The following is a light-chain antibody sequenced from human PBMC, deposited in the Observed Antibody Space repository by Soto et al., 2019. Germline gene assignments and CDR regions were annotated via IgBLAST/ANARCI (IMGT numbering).Light chain of an antibody. Sequence: QSVLTQPPSVSGAPGQRVTISCTGSSSNIGAGYDVHWYQQLPGTAPKLLIYDNTNRPSGVPDRFSGSKSGTSASLAITGLQAEDETDYCCQSYDSSLSGYVFGTWTQLTVL. CDR2: DNT. J-gene: IGLJ1*01. V-gene: IGLV1-40*01. CDR3: QSYDSSLSGYV. CDR1: SSNIGAGYD.